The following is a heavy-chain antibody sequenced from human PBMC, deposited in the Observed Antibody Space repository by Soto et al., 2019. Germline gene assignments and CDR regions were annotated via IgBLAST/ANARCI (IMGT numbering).Heavy chain of an antibody. Sequence: EVQLVESGGGLVQPGGSLRLSCEASGFTFSAYWMGWVRQAPGTGPQWVATIKTDGSEKYYVDSVTGRFTISRDNDKNSLYLQLNTLRAEDTGVYYCARPVRGSPEDVWGQGTTVTVSS. D-gene: IGHD3-16*01. CDR2: IKTDGSEK. J-gene: IGHJ6*02. V-gene: IGHV3-7*05. CDR3: ARPVRGSPEDV. CDR1: GFTFSAYW.